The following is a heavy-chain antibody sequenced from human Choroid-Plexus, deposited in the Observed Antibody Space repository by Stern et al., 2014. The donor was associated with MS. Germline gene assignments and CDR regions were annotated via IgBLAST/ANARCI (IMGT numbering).Heavy chain of an antibody. V-gene: IGHV3-21*01. CDR1: GFTLSGYT. CDR3: ARERPFQLLSYLDC. Sequence: EVQLVESGGGLVKPGGSLRLSCAASGFTLSGYTMNWVRQAPGQGLEWVSSITGSSSYIYYADSVKGRFTISRDNAKNSLYLQLNSLRAEDTALYYCARERPFQLLSYLDCGGQGILVTVSS. CDR2: ITGSSSYI. J-gene: IGHJ4*02. D-gene: IGHD2-2*01.